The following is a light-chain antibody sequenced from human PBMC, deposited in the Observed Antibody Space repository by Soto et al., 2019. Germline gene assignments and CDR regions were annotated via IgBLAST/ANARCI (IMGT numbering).Light chain of an antibody. CDR1: QSVRTK. Sequence: IVLTQSPDTLYVSPGEGATLSCRASQSVRTKLAWYQQKAGRAPRLLIYGASTRANGIPESFSGSGSWAEFSLTISSLQPEDFAVYYCQQYNSWPPITFGQGTRLEIK. CDR2: GAS. V-gene: IGKV3-15*01. J-gene: IGKJ5*01. CDR3: QQYNSWPPIT.